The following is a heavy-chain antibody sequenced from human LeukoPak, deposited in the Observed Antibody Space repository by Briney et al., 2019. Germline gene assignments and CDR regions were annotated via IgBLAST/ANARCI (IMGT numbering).Heavy chain of an antibody. CDR2: MNPNRGNT. CDR1: GYTFNIYD. Sequence: ASVKVSCKASGYTFNIYDVHWVRQATGQGLEWMGWMNPNRGNTGYAQKFQGRVTMTEDTSTDTAYMELSSLRSEDTAVYYCATGYYYDSSGLNWFDPWGQGTLVTVSS. CDR3: ATGYYYDSSGLNWFDP. J-gene: IGHJ5*02. V-gene: IGHV1-8*01. D-gene: IGHD3-22*01.